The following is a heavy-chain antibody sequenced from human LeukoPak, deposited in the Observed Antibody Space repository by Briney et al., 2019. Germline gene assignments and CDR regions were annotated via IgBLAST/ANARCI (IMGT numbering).Heavy chain of an antibody. CDR3: ATPGLLGYCSSAICAPPGY. J-gene: IGHJ4*02. D-gene: IGHD2-2*01. V-gene: IGHV3-11*03. CDR2: ISGSSTHT. Sequence: GGSLRLSCAASGFTFSDYYMSWIRQAPEKGLEWVSYISGSSTHTNYADSVKGRFTISRDNAKKSLYLQMNSLRAEDTAVYYWATPGLLGYCSSAICAPPGYWGQGTLVTVSS. CDR1: GFTFSDYY.